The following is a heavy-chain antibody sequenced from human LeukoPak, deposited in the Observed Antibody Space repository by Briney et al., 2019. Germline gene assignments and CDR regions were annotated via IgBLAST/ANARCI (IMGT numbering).Heavy chain of an antibody. CDR2: INHSGST. J-gene: IGHJ6*02. CDR3: ARPLTIFGVVPYGMDV. V-gene: IGHV4-34*01. Sequence: SETLSLTCAVYGGSLCGYYWSWIRQPPGKGLEWIGEINHSGSTNYNPSPKSRVTISVDTSKNQFSLKLSSVTAADTAVYYCARPLTIFGVVPYGMDVWGQGTTVTVSS. D-gene: IGHD3-3*01. CDR1: GGSLCGYY.